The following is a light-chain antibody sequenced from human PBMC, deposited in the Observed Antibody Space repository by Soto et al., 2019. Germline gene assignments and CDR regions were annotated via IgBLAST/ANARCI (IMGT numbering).Light chain of an antibody. CDR3: SSFTSRFTFV. J-gene: IGLJ1*01. CDR1: RSDVGAYNY. Sequence: QSALTQPASVSGSPGQSTAISCTGTRSDVGAYNYVSWYQQHPGKAPKLMISEVTNRPSGVSDRFSGSKSGNTASLTISGLQAEDEADYYCSSFTSRFTFVFGTGTKVT. CDR2: EVT. V-gene: IGLV2-14*01.